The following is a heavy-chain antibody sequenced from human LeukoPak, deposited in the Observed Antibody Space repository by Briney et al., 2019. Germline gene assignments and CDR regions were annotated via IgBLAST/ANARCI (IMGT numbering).Heavy chain of an antibody. Sequence: SETLSLTCTVSGGSFSSYYWSWIRQPPGKGLEWIGYIYYSESTNYNLSLKSRVTISVDTSKNQFSLKLSSVTAADTAVYYCARSEYSYGADAFDIWGQGTMVTVSS. D-gene: IGHD5-18*01. CDR2: IYYSEST. CDR1: GGSFSSYY. V-gene: IGHV4-59*08. J-gene: IGHJ3*02. CDR3: ARSEYSYGADAFDI.